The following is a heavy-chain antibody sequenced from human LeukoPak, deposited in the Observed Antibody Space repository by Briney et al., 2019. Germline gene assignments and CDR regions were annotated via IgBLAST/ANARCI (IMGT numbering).Heavy chain of an antibody. V-gene: IGHV4-59*12. Sequence: SETLSLTCTVSGGSISSYYWSWIRQPPGKGLEWIGYIYYSGSTNYNPSLKSRVTISVDTSKNQFSLKLSSVTAADTAVYYCARGRSGSAMVNYWGQGTLVTVSS. J-gene: IGHJ4*02. CDR1: GGSISSYY. CDR2: IYYSGST. CDR3: ARGRSGSAMVNY. D-gene: IGHD5-18*01.